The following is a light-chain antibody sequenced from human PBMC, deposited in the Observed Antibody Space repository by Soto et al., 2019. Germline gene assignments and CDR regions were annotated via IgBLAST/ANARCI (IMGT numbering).Light chain of an antibody. CDR3: MQSIQLPLT. CDR2: EVS. CDR1: QSLLYSDGKTY. Sequence: VMTQTPLSLSVTPGQPASISCKSSQSLLYSDGKTYLYWYLQKPGHPPQLLIYEVSNRFFGGPDRFSCSGSGTDFTLKISRVETEDVGVYYCMQSIQLPLTFGGGTKVEIK. V-gene: IGKV2D-29*01. J-gene: IGKJ4*01.